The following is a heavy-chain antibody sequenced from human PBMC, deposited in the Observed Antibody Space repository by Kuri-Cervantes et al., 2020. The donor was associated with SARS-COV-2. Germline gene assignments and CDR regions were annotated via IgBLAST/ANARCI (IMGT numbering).Heavy chain of an antibody. V-gene: IGHV3-48*01. J-gene: IGHJ6*02. D-gene: IGHD3-22*01. CDR3: ARDSVRYYYDSSGYYPPRDYYYYGMDV. CDR1: GFTFSSYS. CDR2: ISSSSSTI. Sequence: GESLKISCAASGFTFSSYSMNWVRQAPGKGLEWVSYISSSSSTIYYADSVKGRFTISRDNAKNSLYLQMNSLRAEDTAVYYCARDSVRYYYDSSGYYPPRDYYYYGMDVWGQGTTVT.